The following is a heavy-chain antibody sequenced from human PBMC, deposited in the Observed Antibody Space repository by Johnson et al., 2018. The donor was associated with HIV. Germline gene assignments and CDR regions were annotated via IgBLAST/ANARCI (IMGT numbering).Heavy chain of an antibody. Sequence: VQLVESGGGVVRPGGSLRLSCAASGFTFSSYAMSWVRQAPGKGLEWVSAISGSGGSTYYEDSVKGRFTISRDNAKNSLYLQMNSLRAEDTAVYYCARDAQPLSTFDIWGQGTMVTVSS. D-gene: IGHD1-1*01. CDR3: ARDAQPLSTFDI. J-gene: IGHJ3*02. CDR1: GFTFSSYA. CDR2: ISGSGGST. V-gene: IGHV3-23*04.